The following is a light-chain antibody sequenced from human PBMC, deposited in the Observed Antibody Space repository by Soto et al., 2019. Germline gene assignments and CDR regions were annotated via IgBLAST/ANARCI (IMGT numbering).Light chain of an antibody. CDR3: HQSYSTPRI. J-gene: IGKJ2*01. Sequence: DIQMTQSPSSLSASVGDRVTITCRASQRVSTYLNWYQQKPEKAPKLLIYAASSLQSGVPSSFSGSESGTDFTLTISSMQPEDVATYYSHQSYSTPRIFGHRTKLEIK. V-gene: IGKV1-39*01. CDR2: AAS. CDR1: QRVSTY.